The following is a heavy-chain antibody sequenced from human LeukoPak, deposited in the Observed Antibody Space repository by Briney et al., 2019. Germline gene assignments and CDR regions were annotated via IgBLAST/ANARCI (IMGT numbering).Heavy chain of an antibody. Sequence: SETLSLTCTVSGGSISYYFRNWIRQPPGKGLEWIGYIYYSGSTNYNPSLKSRVTISVDTSNNQFSLKVSSVTAADTAVYFCARERAVAGSRIDYWGQGTLVTVSS. CDR1: GGSISYYF. CDR2: IYYSGST. J-gene: IGHJ4*02. D-gene: IGHD6-19*01. CDR3: ARERAVAGSRIDY. V-gene: IGHV4-59*01.